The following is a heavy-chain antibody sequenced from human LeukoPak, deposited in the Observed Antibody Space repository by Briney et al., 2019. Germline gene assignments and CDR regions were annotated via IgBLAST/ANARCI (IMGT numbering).Heavy chain of an antibody. CDR1: GFTFSSYA. Sequence: PGGSLRLSCAASGFTFSSYAMSWVRQAPGKGLEWVSAISGSGGSTYYADSVKGRFTISRDNSKNTLYLQMNSLRAEDTAVYYCAKGADCSNTSCYGFGSYWGQGTLVTVSS. V-gene: IGHV3-23*01. J-gene: IGHJ4*02. CDR3: AKGADCSNTSCYGFGSY. CDR2: ISGSGGST. D-gene: IGHD2-2*01.